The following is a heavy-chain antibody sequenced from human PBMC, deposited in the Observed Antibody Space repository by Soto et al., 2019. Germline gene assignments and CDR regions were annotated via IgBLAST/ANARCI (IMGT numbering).Heavy chain of an antibody. Sequence: QVQLQESGPGLVKPSQTLSLTCTVSGGSISSGGYYWSWIRQHPGKGLEWIGYIYYSGSTYYNPSLKSRVTISVDTSKNQFSLKLSSVTAADTAVYYCVRSFYYDFWSGYPPYYYYGMDVWGQGTTVTVSS. CDR1: GGSISSGGYY. CDR2: IYYSGST. V-gene: IGHV4-31*03. D-gene: IGHD3-3*01. CDR3: VRSFYYDFWSGYPPYYYYGMDV. J-gene: IGHJ6*02.